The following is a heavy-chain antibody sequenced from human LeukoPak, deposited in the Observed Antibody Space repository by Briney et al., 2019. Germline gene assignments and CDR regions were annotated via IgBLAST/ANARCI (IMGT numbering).Heavy chain of an antibody. CDR1: GGSFSAFY. CDR3: ARGSPSHYGSGSYYTWWFDP. D-gene: IGHD3-10*01. V-gene: IGHV4-34*01. CDR2: INHSGST. J-gene: IGHJ5*02. Sequence: PSETLSLTCAVYGGSFSAFYWSWIRRPPGKGLEWIGEINHSGSTNQNPSLKSRVTMSVDTSNHQFSLRLRSVTAADTAVYYCARGSPSHYGSGSYYTWWFDPWGQGTLVTVSS.